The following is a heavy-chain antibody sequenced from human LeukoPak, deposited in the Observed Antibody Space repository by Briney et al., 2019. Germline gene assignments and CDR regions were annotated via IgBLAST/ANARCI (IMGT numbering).Heavy chain of an antibody. V-gene: IGHV4-59*01. Sequence: PSETLSLTCTVSGGSISSYYWSWIRQPPGKGLEWIGYIYYSGSTNYNPSLKSRVTISVDTSKNQFSLKLSSVTAADTAVYYCASGYLFDYWGQGTLVTVSS. D-gene: IGHD6-25*01. CDR3: ASGYLFDY. J-gene: IGHJ4*02. CDR1: GGSISSYY. CDR2: IYYSGST.